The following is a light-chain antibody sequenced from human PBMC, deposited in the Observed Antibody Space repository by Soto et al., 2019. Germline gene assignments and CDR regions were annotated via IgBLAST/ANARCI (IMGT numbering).Light chain of an antibody. J-gene: IGLJ3*02. Sequence: QAVVTQPPSVSGAPGQRITISCTGSSSNIGAGFHVHWYQQVPGTAPKLLIFDSRNRPSGVPDRFSGSKSGTSASLAITGLQADDEADYYCQSFDNSLSAWMFGGGTKLTVL. CDR2: DSR. CDR1: SSNIGAGFH. V-gene: IGLV1-40*01. CDR3: QSFDNSLSAWM.